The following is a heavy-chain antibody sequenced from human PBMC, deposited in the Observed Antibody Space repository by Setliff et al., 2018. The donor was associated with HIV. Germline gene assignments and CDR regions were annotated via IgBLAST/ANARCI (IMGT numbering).Heavy chain of an antibody. J-gene: IGHJ4*02. D-gene: IGHD3-9*01. CDR2: INHSGST. CDR3: ARGAVLRYFDWLSLFDY. V-gene: IGHV4-34*01. CDR1: GGSFSGYY. Sequence: SETLSLTCAVYGGSFSGYYWSWIRQPPGKGLEWIGEINHSGSTNYNPSLKSRVTISVDTSKNQFSLKLSSVTAADTAVYYCARGAVLRYFDWLSLFDYWGQGTLVTV.